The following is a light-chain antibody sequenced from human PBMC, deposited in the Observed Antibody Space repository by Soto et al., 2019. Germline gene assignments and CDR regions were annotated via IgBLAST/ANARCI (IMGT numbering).Light chain of an antibody. CDR2: KAS. Sequence: DIQMTQSPSTLSGSVGDRVTITCRASQTTSSWLAWYQKKPGTAPKLLIYKASSLKSGVPSRLSGSGSGTEFTLTISSLQPEDFATYYCQQTYTTPEITFGQGTGLEN. J-gene: IGKJ5*01. CDR3: QQTYTTPEIT. V-gene: IGKV1-5*03. CDR1: QTTSSW.